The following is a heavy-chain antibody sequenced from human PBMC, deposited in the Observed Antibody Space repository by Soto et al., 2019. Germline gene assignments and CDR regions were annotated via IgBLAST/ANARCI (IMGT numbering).Heavy chain of an antibody. Sequence: SETLSLTCTVSSGSISSTIYSWDWIRQPPGKGLEWIGSIFYSGSTYYNPSLKSRVTISVDTSKNQFSLTLTSVTAADTAVYYCARSLSVDTAMVYGYWGQGTLVTVSS. D-gene: IGHD5-18*01. V-gene: IGHV4-39*01. CDR3: ARSLSVDTAMVYGY. CDR2: IFYSGST. J-gene: IGHJ4*02. CDR1: SGSISSTIYS.